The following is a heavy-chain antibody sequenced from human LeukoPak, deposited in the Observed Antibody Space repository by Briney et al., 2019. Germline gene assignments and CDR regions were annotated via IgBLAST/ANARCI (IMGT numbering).Heavy chain of an antibody. CDR3: AKWARGDTVTSIVGLNWFDP. Sequence: PGRSLRLSCAASGITFRSYGMHWVRQAPGKGLEWVAVISYDGSHKYYADSVKGRFSISRDNSKNTLYLQMNSLRADDTSVDYSAKWARGDTVTSIVGLNWFDPWGQGTLVTVSS. J-gene: IGHJ5*02. CDR2: ISYDGSHK. CDR1: GITFRSYG. V-gene: IGHV3-30*18. D-gene: IGHD5-18*01.